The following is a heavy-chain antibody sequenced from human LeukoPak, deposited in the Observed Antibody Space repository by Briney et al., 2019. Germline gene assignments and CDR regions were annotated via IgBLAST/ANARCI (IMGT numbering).Heavy chain of an antibody. CDR1: GFTFSSYA. CDR3: PKATYSLDY. CDR2: LSGSGGST. Sequence: GGSLRLSCADSGFTFSSYAMSWVRQAPGKGLEWDSALSGSGGSTYYADSVKSLFTISRDNSKNTLYLQMNSLNAHDTAVYYYPKATYSLDYRGQGNLVTVSS. D-gene: IGHD2-15*01. J-gene: IGHJ4*01. V-gene: IGHV3-23*01.